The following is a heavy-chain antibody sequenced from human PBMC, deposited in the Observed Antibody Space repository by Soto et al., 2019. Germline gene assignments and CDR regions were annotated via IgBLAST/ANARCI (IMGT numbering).Heavy chain of an antibody. CDR3: ARPKRGDYYDSSGGLHV. CDR1: GGTFSSYA. J-gene: IGHJ6*02. V-gene: IGHV1-69*01. Sequence: QVQLVQSGAEVKKPGSSVKVSCKASGGTFSSYAISWVRQAPGQGLEWMGGIIPIFGTANYAQKFQGRVTITEDESTSTAYMELSILRSEDTAVYYCARPKRGDYYDSSGGLHVWGQGTTVTVSS. CDR2: IIPIFGTA. D-gene: IGHD3-22*01.